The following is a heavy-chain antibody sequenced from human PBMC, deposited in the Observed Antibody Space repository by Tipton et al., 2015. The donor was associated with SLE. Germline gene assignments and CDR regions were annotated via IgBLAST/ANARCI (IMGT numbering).Heavy chain of an antibody. Sequence: TLSLTCTVTGGSITTSTYYWVWIRQPPGKGLEWIGYIYYSGSTNYNPSLKSRVTISVDTSKNQFSLKLSSVTAADTAVYYCARVPAVYYYYMDVWGKGTTVTVSS. CDR3: ARVPAVYYYYMDV. V-gene: IGHV4-61*05. CDR2: IYYSGST. J-gene: IGHJ6*03. D-gene: IGHD2-2*01. CDR1: GGSITTSTYY.